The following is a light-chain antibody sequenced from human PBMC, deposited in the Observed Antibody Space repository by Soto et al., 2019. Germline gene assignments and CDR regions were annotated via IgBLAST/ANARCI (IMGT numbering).Light chain of an antibody. CDR3: SSYTTSSTVV. CDR1: SSDVGAYNF. CDR2: EVT. J-gene: IGLJ2*01. Sequence: QSALTQPASVSGSPGQSITISCTGTSSDVGAYNFVSWYQQNPGKVPKLIIYEVTNRPSGVSDRFSGSRSDNTASLTISGLQAEDEADYYCSSYTTSSTVVFGGGTKLTVL. V-gene: IGLV2-14*01.